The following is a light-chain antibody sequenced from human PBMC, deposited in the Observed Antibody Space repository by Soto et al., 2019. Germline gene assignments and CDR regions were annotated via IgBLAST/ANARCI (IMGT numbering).Light chain of an antibody. Sequence: DIQMTQSASSLSASVGDRVTITCRASQSISSNLNWHQQKPGKAPKVLIYAASSLQSGVQSRFSGSGSGTDFTLTISSLQPEDFATYYCQQSYSTPYTFGQGTMLEIK. CDR3: QQSYSTPYT. CDR2: AAS. J-gene: IGKJ2*01. V-gene: IGKV1-39*01. CDR1: QSISSN.